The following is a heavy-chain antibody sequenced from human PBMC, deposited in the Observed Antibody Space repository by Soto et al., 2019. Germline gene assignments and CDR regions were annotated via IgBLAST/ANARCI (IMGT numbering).Heavy chain of an antibody. CDR2: MNPNSGNT. CDR3: VRSGSPSYYYYGMDV. CDR1: GYTFTSYD. J-gene: IGHJ6*02. Sequence: QVQLVQSGAEVKKPGASVKVSCKASGYTFTSYDINWVRQATGQGLEWMGWMNPNSGNTGYAQKFQGRVTMTRNTSISTAYMELSSMRSEDTAVYYCVRSGSPSYYYYGMDVWGQGTTVTVSS. V-gene: IGHV1-8*01. D-gene: IGHD3-3*01.